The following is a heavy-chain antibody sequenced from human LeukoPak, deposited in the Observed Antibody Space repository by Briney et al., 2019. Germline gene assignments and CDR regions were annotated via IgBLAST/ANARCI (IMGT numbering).Heavy chain of an antibody. CDR1: GFTFSSYG. D-gene: IGHD3-3*01. Sequence: GGSLRLSCAASGFTFSSYGMHWVRQVPGKGLEWVAFIRYDGSNKYYADSVTGRFTISRDNSKNTLYLQMNSLRAEDTAVYYCAKVGQTYYDFWSGYYPDYWGQGTLVTVSS. CDR3: AKVGQTYYDFWSGYYPDY. CDR2: IRYDGSNK. J-gene: IGHJ4*02. V-gene: IGHV3-30*02.